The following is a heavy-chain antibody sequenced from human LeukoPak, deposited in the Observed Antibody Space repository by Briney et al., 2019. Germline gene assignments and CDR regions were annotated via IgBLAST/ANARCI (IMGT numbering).Heavy chain of an antibody. CDR3: ARGAAYCGGDCYPRWFDP. V-gene: IGHV4-31*01. D-gene: IGHD2-21*02. Sequence: KASQTLSLTCTVSGGFISSGGYFWSRIRQYPGKGLEWIGYIYYSGGTYYNPSLKSQISISVDTSKNQFSLKMSSVTAADTAVYYCARGAAYCGGDCYPRWFDPWGQGTLVTVSS. J-gene: IGHJ5*02. CDR1: GGFISSGGYF. CDR2: IYYSGGT.